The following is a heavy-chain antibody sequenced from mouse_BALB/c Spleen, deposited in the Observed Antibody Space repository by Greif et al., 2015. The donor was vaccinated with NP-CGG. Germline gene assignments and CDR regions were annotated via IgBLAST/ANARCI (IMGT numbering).Heavy chain of an antibody. CDR3: AREGDSSGYPMDY. J-gene: IGHJ4*01. D-gene: IGHD3-2*01. CDR1: GFTFSSFG. Sequence: EVKLVESGGGLVQPGGSRKLSCAASGFTFSSFGMHWVRQAPEKGLEWVAYISSGSSTIYYADTVKGRFTISRDNPKNTLFLQMTSLRSEDTAMYYCAREGDSSGYPMDYWGQGTSVTVSS. CDR2: ISSGSSTI. V-gene: IGHV5-17*02.